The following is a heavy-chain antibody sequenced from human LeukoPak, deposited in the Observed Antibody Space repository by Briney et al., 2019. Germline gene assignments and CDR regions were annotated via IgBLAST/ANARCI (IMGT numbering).Heavy chain of an antibody. CDR2: IYYGGST. CDR1: GGSISSYY. V-gene: IGHV4-59*01. CDR3: ARVRSSSSSKYYYYYGMDV. Sequence: PSETLSLTCTVSGGSISSYYWSWIRQPPGKGLEWLGYIYYGGSTNYNPSLKSRVTISVDTSKNQFSLKLSSVTAADTAVYYCARVRSSSSSKYYYYYGMDVWGQGTTVTVSS. D-gene: IGHD6-6*01. J-gene: IGHJ6*02.